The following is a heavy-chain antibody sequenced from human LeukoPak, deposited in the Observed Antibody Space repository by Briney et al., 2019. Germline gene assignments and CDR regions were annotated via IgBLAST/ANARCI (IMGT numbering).Heavy chain of an antibody. CDR2: ISYDGSNK. J-gene: IGHJ6*03. V-gene: IGHV3-30*04. CDR1: GFTFSNYA. CDR3: ARSLATSYYYMDV. D-gene: IGHD5-12*01. Sequence: PGRSPRLSCAASGFTFSNYAMHWVRQAPGKGLEWVAVISYDGSNKFYADSVKGRFTISRDNSKNTLHLQMNSLRAEDTAVYYCARSLATSYYYMDVWGNGTMVTVSS.